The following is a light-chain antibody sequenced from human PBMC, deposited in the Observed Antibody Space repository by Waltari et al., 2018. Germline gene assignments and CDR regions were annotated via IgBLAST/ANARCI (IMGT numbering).Light chain of an antibody. V-gene: IGLV6-57*04. CDR2: DDV. CDR1: GGFICRYS. Sequence: FILTQQLSVSDSPGKTVTNSCTRIGGFICRYSVQWYQQRPGIVPRLVIYDDVQRASGVPDRFSGSIDSSSNSASLTISGLQTEDEADYYCHSFDLNNVVFGGGTKLTVL. J-gene: IGLJ2*01. CDR3: HSFDLNNVV.